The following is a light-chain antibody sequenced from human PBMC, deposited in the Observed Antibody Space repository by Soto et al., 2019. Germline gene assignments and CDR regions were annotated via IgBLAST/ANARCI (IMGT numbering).Light chain of an antibody. CDR2: GNS. J-gene: IGLJ2*01. Sequence: QSVLTQPPSVSGAPGQRVTISCTGSSSNIGAGYDVHWYQQLPGTAPKLLIYGNSNRPSGVPDRFSGSKSGTSAPLAITGLQAEDEADYYCQSYDSSLGGNVVFGGGTKVTVL. CDR3: QSYDSSLGGNVV. V-gene: IGLV1-40*01. CDR1: SSNIGAGYD.